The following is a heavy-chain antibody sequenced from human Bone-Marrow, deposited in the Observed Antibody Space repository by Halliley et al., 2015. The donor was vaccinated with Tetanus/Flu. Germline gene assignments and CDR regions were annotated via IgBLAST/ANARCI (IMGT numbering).Heavy chain of an antibody. CDR2: IKQEGSEK. V-gene: IGHV3-7*01. J-gene: IGHJ4*02. CDR3: AASETGLDY. Sequence: GVGWGAHIKQEGSEKYYVDSVKGRFTISRDHAQNSLYLQMNSLRAEDTAVYYCAASETGLDYWGQGTLVTVSS.